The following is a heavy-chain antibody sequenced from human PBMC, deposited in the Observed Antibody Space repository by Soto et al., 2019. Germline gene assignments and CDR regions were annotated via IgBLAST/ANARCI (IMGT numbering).Heavy chain of an antibody. V-gene: IGHV3-23*01. CDR3: REERPGSGWFVCNF. J-gene: IGHJ4*02. CDR2: ISGNGADT. D-gene: IGHD6-19*01. Sequence: GGSVRLSCADSGFPFSHYAMTWVRQAPGKGLEGVSAISGNGADTTYADSVRGRVTISRDNSKDTVFLQMNSLSDGDTAVDYCREERPGSGWFVCNFCGPGALLPVSS. CDR1: GFPFSHYA.